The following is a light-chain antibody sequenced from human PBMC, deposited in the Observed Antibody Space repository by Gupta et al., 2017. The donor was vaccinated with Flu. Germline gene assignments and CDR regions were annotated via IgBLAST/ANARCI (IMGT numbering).Light chain of an antibody. CDR3: QQRSNWPLT. J-gene: IGKJ4*01. CDR2: DAS. V-gene: IGKV3-11*01. Sequence: GERATLSCRTSQSISKFLAWYQQKPGQAPKLLIYDASSRATGIPARFSGSGSGTDFTLTIISLEPEDFAVYYCQQRSNWPLTFGGGTKVEIK. CDR1: QSISKF.